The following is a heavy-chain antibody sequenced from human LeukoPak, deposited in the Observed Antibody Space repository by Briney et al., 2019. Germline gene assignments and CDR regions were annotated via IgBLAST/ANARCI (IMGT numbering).Heavy chain of an antibody. CDR1: GFAFSSQA. V-gene: IGHV3-23*01. CDR2: ISDSGSLT. Sequence: QPGGSLRLSCAASGFAFSSQAVGWVRQAPGKGLEWVSVISDSGSLTYYADSVKGRFTISRDNSKKTLFLQLNSLRAEDTAVYYCAKDARRTSGWYYFDYWGQGALVTVSS. J-gene: IGHJ4*02. CDR3: AKDARRTSGWYYFDY. D-gene: IGHD6-13*01.